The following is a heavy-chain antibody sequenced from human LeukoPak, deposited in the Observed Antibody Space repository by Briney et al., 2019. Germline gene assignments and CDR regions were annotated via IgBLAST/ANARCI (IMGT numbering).Heavy chain of an antibody. D-gene: IGHD3-3*01. CDR1: GRPFSHHY. Sequence: PSDPLPLTCPVSGRPFSHHYCSWLRQPPGQPLESIGEINHSRSTNYHPSPTSLVTISVDTSKNPFSLKLSSVTAADTAVYYCARRHYDFWSGYYYYYYYYMDVWGKGTTVTVSS. V-gene: IGHV4-34*01. CDR3: ARRHYDFWSGYYYYYYYYMDV. CDR2: INHSRST. J-gene: IGHJ6*03.